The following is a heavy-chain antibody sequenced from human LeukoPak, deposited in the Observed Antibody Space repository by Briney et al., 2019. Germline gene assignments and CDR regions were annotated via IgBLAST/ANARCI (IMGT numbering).Heavy chain of an antibody. D-gene: IGHD2-2*01. CDR1: GFTFSSYG. CDR3: ARGGCSSTSCLFDY. J-gene: IGHJ4*02. CDR2: ISYDGSNK. Sequence: GGSLRLSCAASGFTFSSYGMHWVRQAPGKGLEWVAVISYDGSNKYYADSVKGRFTISRDNSKNTLYLQMNSLRAEDTAVYYCARGGCSSTSCLFDYWGQGTLVTVSS. V-gene: IGHV3-30*03.